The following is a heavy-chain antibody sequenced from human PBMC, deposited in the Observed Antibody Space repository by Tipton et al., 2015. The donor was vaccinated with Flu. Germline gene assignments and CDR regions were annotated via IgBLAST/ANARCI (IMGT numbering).Heavy chain of an antibody. Sequence: TLSLTCTISGDSIRSDYYWGWIRQPPGKGLEWIGNIFHTGSTYHNPSLKSRVTISVDTAKNQFSQRLSSVTAADTAVYYCARSTYHYGSGSSDYWGQGTLVTVSS. CDR1: GDSIRSDYY. CDR2: IFHTGST. J-gene: IGHJ4*02. D-gene: IGHD3-10*01. CDR3: ARSTYHYGSGSSDY. V-gene: IGHV4-38-2*02.